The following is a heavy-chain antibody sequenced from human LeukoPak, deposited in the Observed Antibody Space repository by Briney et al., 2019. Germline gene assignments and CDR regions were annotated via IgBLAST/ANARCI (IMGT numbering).Heavy chain of an antibody. CDR2: IYPGDSDT. CDR3: ARHSDSSGLTNRFGS. CDR1: GYSFTNYW. Sequence: GESLKISCKGSGYSFTNYWIGWVRQMPGKGLEWMGIIYPGDSDTRYSPSFQGQVTISADKSISTAYLQWSSLKASDTAIYYCARHSDSSGLTNRFGSWGQGTLVTVSS. V-gene: IGHV5-51*01. D-gene: IGHD6-19*01. J-gene: IGHJ4*02.